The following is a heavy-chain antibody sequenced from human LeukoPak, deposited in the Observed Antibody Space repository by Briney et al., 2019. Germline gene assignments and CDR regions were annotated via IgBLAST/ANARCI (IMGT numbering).Heavy chain of an antibody. CDR3: ARRPPDYGLDV. CDR2: IDHSGST. J-gene: IGHJ6*01. V-gene: IGHV4-34*01. CDR1: GESLSDYY. Sequence: SETLSLTCGVHGESLSDYYWSWIRQPPGKGLEWIGEIDHSGSTDYNPSLKSRVTISVDTSKEQFSLQLSSVTAADTAVYYCARRPPDYGLDVWGQGATVTVSS.